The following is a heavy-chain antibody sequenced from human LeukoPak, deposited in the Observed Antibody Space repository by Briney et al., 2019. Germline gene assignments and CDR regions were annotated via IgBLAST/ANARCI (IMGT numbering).Heavy chain of an antibody. D-gene: IGHD3-22*01. CDR3: ARLLDYDSSGNPDTFDI. Sequence: SETLSLTCTVSGDSISGDYWSWIRQSPGKGLEWIGYFHHTAGTRYNPSLQSRVTISIDTSRNHFSLKLNSLSAADTAVYFCARLLDYDSSGNPDTFDIWGQGTMVTVSS. J-gene: IGHJ3*02. CDR1: GDSISGDY. V-gene: IGHV4-59*08. CDR2: FHHTAGT.